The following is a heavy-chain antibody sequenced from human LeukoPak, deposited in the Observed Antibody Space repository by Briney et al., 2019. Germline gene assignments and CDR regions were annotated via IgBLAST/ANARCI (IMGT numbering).Heavy chain of an antibody. J-gene: IGHJ5*02. CDR1: GYTFTSYD. Sequence: ASVKVSCKASGYTFTSYDINWVRQAIGQGLEWMGWMNPNSGNTGYAQKFQGRVTMTRNTSISTAYMELSSLRSEDTAVYYCARGWDSSGWYGFHWFDPWGQGTLVTVSS. CDR2: MNPNSGNT. D-gene: IGHD6-19*01. V-gene: IGHV1-8*01. CDR3: ARGWDSSGWYGFHWFDP.